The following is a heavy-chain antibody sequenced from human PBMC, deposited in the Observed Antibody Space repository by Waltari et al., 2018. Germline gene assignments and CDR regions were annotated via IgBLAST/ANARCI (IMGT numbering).Heavy chain of an antibody. Sequence: QVQLQQWGAGLLKPSETLSLTCAVYGGSFSGYYWSWIRQPPGKGLEWIGEINQSGCTNNNPSLKSRVTISVDTSKNQFSLKLSCVTAADTAVYYCAGHPKVLAARPRGPFDPWGQGTLVTVAA. V-gene: IGHV4-34*01. CDR3: AGHPKVLAARPRGPFDP. CDR1: GGSFSGYY. D-gene: IGHD6-6*01. CDR2: INQSGCT. J-gene: IGHJ5*02.